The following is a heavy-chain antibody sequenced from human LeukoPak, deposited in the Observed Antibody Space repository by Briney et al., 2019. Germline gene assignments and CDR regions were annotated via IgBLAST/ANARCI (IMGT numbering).Heavy chain of an antibody. J-gene: IGHJ6*02. CDR3: ARDQPDGMDV. Sequence: PGGSLRLSCAASGFTLSSYGMHWVRQAPGKGLEGVAVIWYDGSNKYYADSVKGRFTISRDNSKNTLYLQMNSLRAEDTAVYYCARDQPDGMDVWGQGTTVTVSS. CDR1: GFTLSSYG. V-gene: IGHV3-33*01. CDR2: IWYDGSNK. D-gene: IGHD1-14*01.